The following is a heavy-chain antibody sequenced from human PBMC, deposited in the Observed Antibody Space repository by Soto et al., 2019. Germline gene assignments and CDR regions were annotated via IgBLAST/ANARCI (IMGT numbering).Heavy chain of an antibody. CDR1: GFSLSNARMG. CDR3: ARIPRGYSGYDGIAPHGAFDI. V-gene: IGHV2-26*01. D-gene: IGHD5-12*01. CDR2: IFSNDEK. J-gene: IGHJ3*02. Sequence: SGPTLVNPTETLTLTCTVSGFSLSNARMGVSWIRQPPGKALEWLAHIFSNDEKSYSTSLKSRLTISKDTSKSQVVLTMTNMDPVDTATYYCARIPRGYSGYDGIAPHGAFDIWGQGTMVTVSS.